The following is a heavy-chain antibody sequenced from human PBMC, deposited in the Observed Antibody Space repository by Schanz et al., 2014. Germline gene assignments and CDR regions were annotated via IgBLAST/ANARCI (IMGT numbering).Heavy chain of an antibody. V-gene: IGHV3-64*01. CDR2: ISSKGDMT. J-gene: IGHJ4*02. Sequence: EVQLVESGGGLVQPGGSLRLSCAASGFTFITSTMHWVRQAPGKGLEYVSSISSKGDMTFYGNSVKGRFTISRDNSKNTLYLQLGSLSAEDTAVYFCARDNRYYLFDYWGQGALVTVSS. CDR1: GFTFITST. D-gene: IGHD3-16*02. CDR3: ARDNRYYLFDY.